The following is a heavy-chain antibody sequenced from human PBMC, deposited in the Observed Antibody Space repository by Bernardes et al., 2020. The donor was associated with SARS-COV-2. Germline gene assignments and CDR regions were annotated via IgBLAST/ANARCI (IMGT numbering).Heavy chain of an antibody. CDR2: LSSDGRNE. J-gene: IGHJ4*02. Sequence: GGSLHLSCAASGFPFRRSVMHWVRQAPGPGLAWVTTLSSDGRNEYYADSVKGRFTISRDNFKNTLYLQMNSLRAEDTALYYCTSDLPGIIIFGALDYWGQGTLVTVS. D-gene: IGHD3-3*02. CDR1: GFPFRRSV. CDR3: TSDLPGIIIFGALDY. V-gene: IGHV3-30-3*01.